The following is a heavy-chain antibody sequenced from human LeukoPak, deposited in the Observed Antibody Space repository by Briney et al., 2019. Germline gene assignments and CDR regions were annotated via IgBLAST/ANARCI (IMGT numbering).Heavy chain of an antibody. D-gene: IGHD5-12*01. J-gene: IGHJ3*02. CDR1: GGSISNYY. V-gene: IGHV4-59*01. Sequence: SETLSLTCTVSGGSISNYYWNWIRQPPGQGLEWIGHIYYSGSTNYNPSLKSRVTISVDTSKNQFSLKLSSVTAADTAVYYCARSCRVLDIVATIRARLGGNGFDIWGQGTMVTVSS. CDR3: ARSCRVLDIVATIRARLGGNGFDI. CDR2: IYYSGST.